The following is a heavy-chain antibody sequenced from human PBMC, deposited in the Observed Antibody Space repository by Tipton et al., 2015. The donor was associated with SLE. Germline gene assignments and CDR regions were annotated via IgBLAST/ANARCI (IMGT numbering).Heavy chain of an antibody. Sequence: TLSLTCTVSGGTFNNYYWSWIRQPPGKGLEWIGEIHHSGTTNYNPSLKSRVTISVDTSKNQFSLKLNSVTAADTAVYYCTRDPYYYDSSGSPYSYWGQGTLVTVSS. V-gene: IGHV4-34*01. CDR1: GGTFNNYY. CDR2: IHHSGTT. CDR3: TRDPYYYDSSGSPYSY. D-gene: IGHD3-22*01. J-gene: IGHJ4*02.